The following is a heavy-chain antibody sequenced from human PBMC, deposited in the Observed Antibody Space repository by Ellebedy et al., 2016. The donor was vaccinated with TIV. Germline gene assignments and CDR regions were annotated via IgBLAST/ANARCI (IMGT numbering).Heavy chain of an antibody. J-gene: IGHJ6*03. CDR3: AKGYDRWYDYYYMDV. Sequence: GGSLRLSXVTSGFTFSNYAMSWVRQAPGKGLEWVSSISISDGTTYYADSVKGRFTISRDNSKNTVFLQVNSLRAGDTAVYYCAKGYDRWYDYYYMDVWGRGTTITVSS. CDR2: ISISDGTT. D-gene: IGHD3-16*02. V-gene: IGHV3-23*01. CDR1: GFTFSNYA.